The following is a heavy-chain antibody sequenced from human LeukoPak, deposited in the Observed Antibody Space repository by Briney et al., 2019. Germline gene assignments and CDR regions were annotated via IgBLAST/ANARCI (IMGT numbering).Heavy chain of an antibody. D-gene: IGHD2-2*01. CDR1: AYTFTSYY. CDR2: INPSGGST. V-gene: IGHV1-46*01. Sequence: ASGKVSCKAAAYTFTSYYMHWVRHAPGQGLGWMGIINPSGGSTSYAQNFQGRVTMTRDMSTSTVYMELSSLRSEDTAVYYCARLRYYCSSTSCGDYWGQGKLVLVSS. J-gene: IGHJ4*02. CDR3: ARLRYYCSSTSCGDY.